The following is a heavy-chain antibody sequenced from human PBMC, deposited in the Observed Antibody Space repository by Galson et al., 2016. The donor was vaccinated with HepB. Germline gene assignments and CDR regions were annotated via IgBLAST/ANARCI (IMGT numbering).Heavy chain of an antibody. D-gene: IGHD2-2*01. CDR3: AREDIVVVPTTMDDAFDF. CDR2: IYSGGAT. V-gene: IGHV3-66*01. CDR1: GFTVSNNY. Sequence: SLRLSCAASGFTVSNNYMRWVRQAPGKGLEWISLIYSGGATYYADSVKGRFTISRDNAKSSLYLQMNSLGAEDTAIYYCAREDIVVVPTTMDDAFDFWGLGTMVTVSS. J-gene: IGHJ3*01.